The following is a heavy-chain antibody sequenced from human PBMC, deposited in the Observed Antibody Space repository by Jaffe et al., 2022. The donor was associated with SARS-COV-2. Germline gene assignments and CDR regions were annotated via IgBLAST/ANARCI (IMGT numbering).Heavy chain of an antibody. CDR2: IDYTASTM. D-gene: IGHD1-26*01. J-gene: IGHJ2*01. Sequence: EVQLVESGGGLVQPGGSLTLSCAASGFTFSDSNMNWVRQAPGRGLEWVSYIDYTASTMYYADSVKGRFTISRDNGKNSLYLQMNSLRDEDTAVYFCARDKALRGGTYWYFDLWGRGTLVTVSS. CDR1: GFTFSDSN. V-gene: IGHV3-48*02. CDR3: ARDKALRGGTYWYFDL.